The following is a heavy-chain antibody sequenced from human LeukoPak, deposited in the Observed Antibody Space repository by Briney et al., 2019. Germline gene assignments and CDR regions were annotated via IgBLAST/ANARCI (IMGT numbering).Heavy chain of an antibody. CDR3: ARGPGMRWLRFGAFDI. J-gene: IGHJ3*02. CDR2: INHSGST. V-gene: IGHV4-34*01. CDR1: GGSFSGYY. Sequence: KSSETLSLTCAVYGGSFSGYYWSWIRQPPGKGLEWIGEINHSGSTNYNPSLKSRVTISVDTSKNQFSLKLSSVTAADTAVYYCARGPGMRWLRFGAFDIWGQGTMVTVSS. D-gene: IGHD5-12*01.